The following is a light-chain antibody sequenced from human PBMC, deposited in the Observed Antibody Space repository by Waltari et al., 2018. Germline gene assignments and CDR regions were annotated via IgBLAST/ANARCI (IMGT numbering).Light chain of an antibody. Sequence: IVLTQSPDTLSLSPGERATLSCRASQSVTSISLAWYQQKPGQAPRLLIYSTSSRATGSSDRFSGSGSGTDFTLTINRLEPEDSAVYHCQQYDGSAVTFGGGTRVEIK. CDR1: QSVTSIS. CDR3: QQYDGSAVT. CDR2: STS. V-gene: IGKV3-20*01. J-gene: IGKJ4*01.